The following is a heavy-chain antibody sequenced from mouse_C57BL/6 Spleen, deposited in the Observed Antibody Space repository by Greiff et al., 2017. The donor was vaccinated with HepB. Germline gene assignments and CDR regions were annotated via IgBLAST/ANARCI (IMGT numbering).Heavy chain of an antibody. CDR2: IDPETGGT. V-gene: IGHV1-15*01. CDR3: TRGIGAVGGGPPYFDG. J-gene: IGHJ1*03. CDR1: GYTFTDYE. Sequence: VQLQQSGAELVRPGASVTLSCKASGYTFTDYEMHWVKQTPVHGLEWIGAIDPETGGTAYNQKFKGKAILTADKSSSTAYMELRSLTSEDSAVYYRTRGIGAVGGGPPYFDGWGKGTQGT. D-gene: IGHD1-1*01.